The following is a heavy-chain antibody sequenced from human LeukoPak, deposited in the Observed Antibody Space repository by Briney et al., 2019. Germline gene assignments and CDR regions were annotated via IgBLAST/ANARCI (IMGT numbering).Heavy chain of an antibody. D-gene: IGHD1-14*01. J-gene: IGHJ5*02. V-gene: IGHV4-4*02. CDR3: ARLTGGFDP. CDR2: VNHSGST. Sequence: SETLSLTCAVSGGSISSTDWWSWVRQPPGKGLEWIGEVNHSGSTNYNPSLKSRVTISVDRSKNQFSLKLSSLTAADTATYYCARLTGGFDPWGQGTLVTVSS. CDR1: GGSISSTDW.